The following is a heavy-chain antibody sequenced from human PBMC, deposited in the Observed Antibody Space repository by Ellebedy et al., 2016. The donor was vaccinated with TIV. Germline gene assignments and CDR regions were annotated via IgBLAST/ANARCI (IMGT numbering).Heavy chain of an antibody. D-gene: IGHD1-26*01. Sequence: SETLSLTXTVSGGSISSSSYHWGWIRQPPGKGPEWIGSMFYSGTTYYNPSLKSRVTISVDTSKNQFSLKLTSVTAADTAVYYCARDVVGGSYPLPSKHWGQGTLVTVSS. CDR1: GGSISSSSYH. V-gene: IGHV4-39*07. CDR3: ARDVVGGSYPLPSKH. J-gene: IGHJ1*01. CDR2: MFYSGTT.